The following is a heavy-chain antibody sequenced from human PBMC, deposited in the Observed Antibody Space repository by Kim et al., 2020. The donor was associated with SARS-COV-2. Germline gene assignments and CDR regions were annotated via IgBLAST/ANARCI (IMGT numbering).Heavy chain of an antibody. D-gene: IGHD3-22*01. Sequence: SETLSLTCTVSGGSISSYYWSWIRQPPGKGLEWIGYIYYSGSTNYNPSLKSRVTISVDTSKNQFYLKLSSVTAADTAVYYCARGGYYDSSGYYLDYWCQGTLVTVAS. CDR1: GGSISSYY. J-gene: IGHJ4*02. V-gene: IGHV4-59*13. CDR3: ARGGYYDSSGYYLDY. CDR2: IYYSGST.